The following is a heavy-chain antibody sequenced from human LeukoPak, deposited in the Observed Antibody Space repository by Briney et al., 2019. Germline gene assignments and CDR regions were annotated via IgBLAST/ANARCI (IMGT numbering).Heavy chain of an antibody. D-gene: IGHD6-19*01. CDR2: ISWNSGSI. CDR3: AEAYSSGGGVDY. J-gene: IGHJ4*02. V-gene: IGHV3-9*01. Sequence: GRSLRLSCAASGFTFDDYAMHWVRQAPGKGLEWVSGISWNSGSIGYADSVKGRFTISRDNAKNSLYLQMNSLRAEDTALYYCAEAYSSGGGVDYWGQGTLVTVSS. CDR1: GFTFDDYA.